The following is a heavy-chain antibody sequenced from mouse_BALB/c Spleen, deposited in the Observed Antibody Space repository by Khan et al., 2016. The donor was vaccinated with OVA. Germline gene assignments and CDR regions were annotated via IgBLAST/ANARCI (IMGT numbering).Heavy chain of an antibody. CDR2: ISYSGRT. CDR1: GYSITSDYA. CDR3: ARSVTITTVVATDCDY. Sequence: EVQLQESGPGLVKPSQSLSLTCTVTGYSITSDYAWNWIRQFPGNKLEWMAYISYSGRTSYNPSLKSRLSITRDTSKNQFFLQLNSVTTEDTATYYCARSVTITTVVATDCDYWGQGTTLTVSS. V-gene: IGHV3-2*02. J-gene: IGHJ2*01. D-gene: IGHD1-1*01.